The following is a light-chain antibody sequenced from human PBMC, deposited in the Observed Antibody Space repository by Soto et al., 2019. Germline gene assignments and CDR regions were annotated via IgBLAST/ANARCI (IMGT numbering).Light chain of an antibody. CDR2: NNS. Sequence: QSVLTQAPSASGTPGQRVTISCSGSNSNIGGNSVSWYHHLPGTAPKLLIFNNSQRPSGVPDRFSGSKSGTSAALAISGRRSEDEADYYCASWDDSRNGHWVFGGGTQLTVL. CDR1: NSNIGGNS. CDR3: ASWDDSRNGHWV. J-gene: IGLJ3*02. V-gene: IGLV1-44*01.